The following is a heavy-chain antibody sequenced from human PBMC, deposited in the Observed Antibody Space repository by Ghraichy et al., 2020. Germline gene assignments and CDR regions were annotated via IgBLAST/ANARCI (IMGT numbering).Heavy chain of an antibody. J-gene: IGHJ4*02. CDR2: ISGSGGST. Sequence: GESLNISCAASGFTFSSYAMSWVRQAPGKGLEWVSAISGSGGSTYYADSVKGRFTISRDNSKNTLYLQMNSLRAEDTAVYYCAKDLGKYYYDSSGYYSGFDYWGQGTLVTVSS. CDR1: GFTFSSYA. D-gene: IGHD3-22*01. V-gene: IGHV3-23*01. CDR3: AKDLGKYYYDSSGYYSGFDY.